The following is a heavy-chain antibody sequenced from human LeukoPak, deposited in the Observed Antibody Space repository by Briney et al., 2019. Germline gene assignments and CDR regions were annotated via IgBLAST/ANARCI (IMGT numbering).Heavy chain of an antibody. V-gene: IGHV3-33*01. CDR1: GFTFSSYG. J-gene: IGHJ3*02. CDR2: ILYDGSNK. D-gene: IGHD3-22*01. CDR3: ARDMYYYDSSGYYRTHDAFDI. Sequence: GGSLRLSCAASGFTFSSYGMHWVRQAPGKGLEWVAVILYDGSNKYYADSVKGRFTISRDNSKNTLYLQMNSLRAEDTAVYYCARDMYYYDSSGYYRTHDAFDIWGQGTMVTVSS.